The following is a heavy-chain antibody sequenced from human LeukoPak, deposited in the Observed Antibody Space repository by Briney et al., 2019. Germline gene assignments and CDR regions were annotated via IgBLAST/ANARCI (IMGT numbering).Heavy chain of an antibody. J-gene: IGHJ4*02. CDR2: ITGGGDGT. D-gene: IGHD4-17*01. CDR1: GFTVSSNY. Sequence: GGSLRLSCAASGFTVSSNYMSWVRQAPGKGLEWVSHITGGGDGTYYADSVKGRFTISRDNSKNTLYLQMNSLRAEDTAVYYCARDAYAVADYWGQGTLVTVSS. CDR3: ARDAYAVADY. V-gene: IGHV3-53*01.